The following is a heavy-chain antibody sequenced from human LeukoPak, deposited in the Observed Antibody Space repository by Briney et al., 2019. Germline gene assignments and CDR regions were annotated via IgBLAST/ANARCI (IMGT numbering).Heavy chain of an antibody. CDR2: INPSGGST. Sequence: EASVKVSCKASGYTFTSYYMHWVRQAPGQGLEWMGIINPSGGSTSYAQKFQGRVTMTRDTSTSTVYMELSSLRSEDTAVYYCAGDGRALSYYYGSGTYPEDWFDPWGQGTLVTVSS. D-gene: IGHD3-10*01. CDR3: AGDGRALSYYYGSGTYPEDWFDP. V-gene: IGHV1-46*01. CDR1: GYTFTSYY. J-gene: IGHJ5*02.